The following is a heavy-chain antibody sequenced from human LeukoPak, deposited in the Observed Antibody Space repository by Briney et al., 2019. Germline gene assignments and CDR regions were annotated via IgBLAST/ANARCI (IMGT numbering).Heavy chain of an antibody. J-gene: IGHJ4*02. CDR1: GYTFSGYY. CDR2: INPNSGGT. Sequence: GASVKVSRKASGYTFSGYYMHWVRQAPGQGLEWMGWINPNSGGTNYAQKFQGRVTMTRDTSISTAYMELSRLRSDDTAVYYCARDRGYCSGGSCQNFDYWGQGTLATVSS. CDR3: ARDRGYCSGGSCQNFDY. V-gene: IGHV1-2*02. D-gene: IGHD2-15*01.